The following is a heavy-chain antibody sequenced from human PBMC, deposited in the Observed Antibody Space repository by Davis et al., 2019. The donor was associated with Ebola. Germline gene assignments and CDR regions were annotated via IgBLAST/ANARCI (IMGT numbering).Heavy chain of an antibody. CDR3: ARAWFGESDYYYYGMDV. CDR1: GGTFSSYA. D-gene: IGHD3-10*01. J-gene: IGHJ6*02. Sequence: SVKVSCKASGGTFSSYAISWVRQAPGQGLEWMGRIIPILGIANYAQKFQGRVTITADKSTSTAYMELSSLRSEDTAVYYCARAWFGESDYYYYGMDVWGQGTTVTVSS. CDR2: IIPILGIA. V-gene: IGHV1-69*04.